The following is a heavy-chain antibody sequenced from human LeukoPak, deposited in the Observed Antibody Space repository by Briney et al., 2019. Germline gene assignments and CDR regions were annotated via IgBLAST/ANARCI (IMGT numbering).Heavy chain of an antibody. CDR3: AKNGYCSSTSCYAGTVFDY. D-gene: IGHD2-2*01. J-gene: IGHJ4*02. CDR2: ISGSGGST. Sequence: SGGSLRLSCAASGFTFSSYAMSWVRQAPGKGLEWVSAISGSGGSTYYADSVKGRFTISRDNSKNTLYLQMNSLRAGDTAVYYCAKNGYCSSTSCYAGTVFDYWGQGTLVTVSS. CDR1: GFTFSSYA. V-gene: IGHV3-23*01.